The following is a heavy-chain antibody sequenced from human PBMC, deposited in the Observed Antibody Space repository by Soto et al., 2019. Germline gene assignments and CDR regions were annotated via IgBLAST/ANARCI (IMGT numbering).Heavy chain of an antibody. D-gene: IGHD3-10*01. CDR2: ISSSSSYT. J-gene: IGHJ5*02. CDR3: ARHSRGVIPLSWFDP. CDR1: GFTFSDYY. V-gene: IGHV3-11*05. Sequence: QVQLVESGGGLVKPGGSLRLSCAASGFTFSDYYMSWIRQAPGKGLEWVSYISSSSSYTNYADSVKGRFTISRDNAKNSRYLQLNSLRAEDTAVYYWARHSRGVIPLSWFDPWGQGTLVTVSS.